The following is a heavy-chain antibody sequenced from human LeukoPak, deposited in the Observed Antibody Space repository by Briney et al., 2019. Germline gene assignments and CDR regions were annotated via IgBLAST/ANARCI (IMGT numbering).Heavy chain of an antibody. CDR1: GFTFSSYA. V-gene: IGHV3-48*02. CDR3: ARDEAGVDVTMMVTGGIDY. D-gene: IGHD3-22*01. J-gene: IGHJ4*02. CDR2: ISSGGSTI. Sequence: PGGSLRLSCAASGFTFSSYAMSWVRQAPGKGLEWVSYISSGGSTIYYADSVKGRFTISRDNAKNSLYLQMNSLRDEDTAVYHCARDEAGVDVTMMVTGGIDYWGQGTLVTVSS.